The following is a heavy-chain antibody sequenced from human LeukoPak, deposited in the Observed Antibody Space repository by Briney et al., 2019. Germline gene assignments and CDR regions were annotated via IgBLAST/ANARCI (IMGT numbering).Heavy chain of an antibody. CDR3: AKNPYENFIDH. CDR2: INPSSSDK. D-gene: IGHD5-12*01. V-gene: IGHV1-2*02. J-gene: IGHJ4*02. CDR1: GGTFSSYA. Sequence: ASVKVSCKASGGTFSSYAISWVRQAPGQGLGWMGSINPSSSDKNYAKKFQGRVTMTRDTSISTAYMELSRLTSCDTAVYYCAKNPYENFIDHWGEGTLVTVSS.